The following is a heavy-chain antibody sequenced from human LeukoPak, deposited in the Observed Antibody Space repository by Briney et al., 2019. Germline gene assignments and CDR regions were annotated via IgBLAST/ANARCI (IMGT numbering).Heavy chain of an antibody. D-gene: IGHD3-9*01. CDR1: GYTFTGYY. J-gene: IGHJ5*02. CDR2: INPNSGGT. V-gene: IGHV1-2*02. Sequence: ASVTVSCKASGYTFTGYYMHWVRQAPGQGLEWMGWINPNSGGTNYAQKFQGRATMTRDTSISTAYMELSRLRSDDTAVYYCARVRGSRYDILTGYYDFDPWGQGTLVTVSS. CDR3: ARVRGSRYDILTGYYDFDP.